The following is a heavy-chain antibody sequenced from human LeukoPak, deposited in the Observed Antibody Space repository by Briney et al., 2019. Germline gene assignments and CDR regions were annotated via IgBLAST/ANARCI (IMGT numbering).Heavy chain of an antibody. CDR1: GGSISSYY. Sequence: PSETLSLTCTVSGGSISSYYWSWIRQPPGKGLEWIGYIYYSGSTNYNPSLKSRVTISVDTSKNQFSLKLSSVTAADTAVYYCARSRGGYLYSRNFDLWGRGTLVTVSS. CDR2: IYYSGST. CDR3: ARSRGGYLYSRNFDL. J-gene: IGHJ2*01. D-gene: IGHD6-13*01. V-gene: IGHV4-59*12.